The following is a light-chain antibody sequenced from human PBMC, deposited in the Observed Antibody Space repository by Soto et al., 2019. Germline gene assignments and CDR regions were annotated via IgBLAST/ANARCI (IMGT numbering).Light chain of an antibody. Sequence: DIQVIQSPSSLSASVGDRVTITCRAKMRISNYLNWYQQKPGKAPKLLISGASTLQSGVPSRFSGSGSGADFTLTISSLQPDDSATYYCRQSHSTPLTFGGGTKLEIK. J-gene: IGKJ4*01. CDR1: MRISNY. V-gene: IGKV1-39*01. CDR2: GAS. CDR3: RQSHSTPLT.